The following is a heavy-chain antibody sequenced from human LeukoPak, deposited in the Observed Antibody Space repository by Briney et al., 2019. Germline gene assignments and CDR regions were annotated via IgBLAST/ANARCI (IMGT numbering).Heavy chain of an antibody. CDR1: GYSFTNYW. D-gene: IGHD4-17*01. V-gene: IGHV5-51*01. CDR3: ARHALRDGDYESMDV. Sequence: GESLKISCEGSGYSFTNYWIGWVRQMPGKGLEWMGIIYPGDSDTRYSPSFQGQVTISADKSISTAYLQWSSLKASDTAMYYCARHALRDGDYESMDVWGQGTTVTVSS. J-gene: IGHJ6*02. CDR2: IYPGDSDT.